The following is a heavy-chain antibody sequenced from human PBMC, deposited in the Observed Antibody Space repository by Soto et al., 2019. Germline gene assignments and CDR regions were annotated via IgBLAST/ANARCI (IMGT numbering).Heavy chain of an antibody. CDR1: GGPFSSYA. V-gene: IGHV1-69*01. J-gene: IGHJ6*02. CDR3: ARSQGSSTSLEIYYYYYYGMDV. CDR2: IIPIPGTA. D-gene: IGHD2-2*01. Sequence: QVQLVQSGAEVKKPGSSVKVSCKAFGGPFSSYAISGELQAPGQGLEWRGGIIPIPGTATYAQKFQGRVTITADESTSTAYMELSSLRSEDTAVYYCARSQGSSTSLEIYYYYYYGMDVWGQGTTVTVSS.